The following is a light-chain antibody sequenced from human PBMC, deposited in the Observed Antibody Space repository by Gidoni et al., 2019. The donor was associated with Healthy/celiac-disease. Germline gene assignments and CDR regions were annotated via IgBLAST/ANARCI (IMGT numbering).Light chain of an antibody. V-gene: IGKV1-5*03. CDR1: QSISSW. Sequence: DIQLTQSPSTLSASVGDRVTITCRASQSISSWLAWYQQKPGKAPKRLIYKASSLESGVPSRFSGSGSGTEFTLTISSRQPDDFATYYCQQYNSYSPAFGQGTKVEIK. J-gene: IGKJ1*01. CDR2: KAS. CDR3: QQYNSYSPA.